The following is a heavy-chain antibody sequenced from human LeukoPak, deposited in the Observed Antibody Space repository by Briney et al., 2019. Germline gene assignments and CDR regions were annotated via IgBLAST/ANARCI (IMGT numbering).Heavy chain of an antibody. CDR1: GITISSHA. J-gene: IGHJ4*02. V-gene: IGHV3-30-3*01. CDR3: ARALSSDFSSGFSTGNDY. D-gene: IGHD3-3*01. CDR2: ISYDGSNK. Sequence: GRSLRLPCAASGITISSHAMHWVRQAPGKGLEWVAVISYDGSNKYYADSVKGRFTFSRDNSRNTLYLQMNSLRAEDTTVYYCARALSSDFSSGFSTGNDYWGQGTLVTVSS.